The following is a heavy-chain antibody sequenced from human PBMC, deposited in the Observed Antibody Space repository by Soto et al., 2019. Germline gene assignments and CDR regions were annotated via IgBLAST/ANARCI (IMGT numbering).Heavy chain of an antibody. CDR3: AKDPGYYDSSGYYTFNP. V-gene: IGHV3-23*01. J-gene: IGHJ5*02. Sequence: HPGGSLRLSCAASGFIVSSNYMSWVRQAPGKGLEWVSAISGSGGSTYYADSVKGRFTISRDNSKNTLYLQMNSLRAEDTAVYYCAKDPGYYDSSGYYTFNPWGQGTLVTVSS. CDR2: ISGSGGST. D-gene: IGHD3-22*01. CDR1: GFIVSSNY.